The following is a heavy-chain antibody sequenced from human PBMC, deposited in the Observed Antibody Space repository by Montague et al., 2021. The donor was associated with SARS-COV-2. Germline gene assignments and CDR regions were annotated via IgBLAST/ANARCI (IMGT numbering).Heavy chain of an antibody. CDR1: GGSFTGYF. D-gene: IGHD3-16*02. CDR3: ARTSKMDDYVWGSYRFTAFDT. CDR2: INVGGSV. J-gene: IGHJ3*02. V-gene: IGHV4-34*01. Sequence: SETLSLTCGVYGGSFTGYFWTWIRQPPGKGLEWIGVINVGGSVTYNPSLKSRLTMSVDTSKEQFSLNLTSVAAADMAVYYCARTSKMDDYVWGSYRFTAFDTWGQGTMVIVSS.